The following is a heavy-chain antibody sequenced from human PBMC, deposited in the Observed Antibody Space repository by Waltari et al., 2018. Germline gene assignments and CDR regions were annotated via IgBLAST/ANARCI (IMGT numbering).Heavy chain of an antibody. CDR3: AKDEVDVDSHYFDY. V-gene: IGHV3-9*01. J-gene: IGHJ4*02. Sequence: EVQLVESGGDFVQPGWSLRLSCEGSGFKFDDYVMHWVRQAHGEGLEWVSSSSWNGGSLRYADSVKGRFTISRDNAKHSLYLQMTSLRSDDTAVYYCAKDEVDVDSHYFDYWGQGTLVTVSS. D-gene: IGHD5-12*01. CDR1: GFKFDDYV. CDR2: SSWNGGSL.